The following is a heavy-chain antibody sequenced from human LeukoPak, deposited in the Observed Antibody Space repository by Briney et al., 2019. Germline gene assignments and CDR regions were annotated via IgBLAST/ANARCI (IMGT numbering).Heavy chain of an antibody. CDR3: ARGRREWLVDAFDI. Sequence: SETLSLTCNVSAGSTRGYFWSWIRQPPGKGLEWIGYIYYSGGTRYNPSLKSRVTISVDTSERQFSLKLSSVTAADTAAYYCARGRREWLVDAFDIWGQGTMVTVSS. V-gene: IGHV4-59*08. CDR1: AGSTRGYF. J-gene: IGHJ3*02. D-gene: IGHD6-19*01. CDR2: IYYSGGT.